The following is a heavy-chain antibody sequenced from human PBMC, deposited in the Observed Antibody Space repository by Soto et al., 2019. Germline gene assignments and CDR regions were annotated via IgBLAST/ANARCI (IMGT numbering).Heavy chain of an antibody. Sequence: SETLSLTCAVYGGSFSGYYWSWIRQPPGKGLEWIGEINHSGSTNYNPSLKSRVTISVDTSKNQFSLKLSSVTAADTAVYYCARDRSSSSIGIDAFDIWGQGTMVTVSS. CDR3: ARDRSSSSIGIDAFDI. CDR2: INHSGST. D-gene: IGHD6-13*01. J-gene: IGHJ3*02. CDR1: GGSFSGYY. V-gene: IGHV4-34*01.